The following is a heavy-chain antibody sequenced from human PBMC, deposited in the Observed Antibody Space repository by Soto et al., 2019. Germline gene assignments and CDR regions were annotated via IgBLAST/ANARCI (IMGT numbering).Heavy chain of an antibody. D-gene: IGHD1-26*01. V-gene: IGHV1-45*02. J-gene: IGHJ4*02. CDR2: ITPFSGDV. Sequence: QMQLVQSGAEVKKTGSSVTVSCKALGNTFTYRYLHWVRQAPGQALEWMGWITPFSGDVHYAQKFQGRVTITRDRSINTVYMQMSSLRSEDTAMYFCASGGSGSGPFTWELPDHWGQGTLVTVSS. CDR3: ASGGSGSGPFTWELPDH. CDR1: GNTFTYRY.